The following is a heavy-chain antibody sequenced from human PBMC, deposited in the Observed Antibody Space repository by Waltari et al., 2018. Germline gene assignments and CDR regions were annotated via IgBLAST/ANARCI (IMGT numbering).Heavy chain of an antibody. J-gene: IGHJ4*02. CDR3: ARDDRTHLDYSFDY. Sequence: QVQLQESGPGLVKPSGTLSLTCAVSGGSISSSNWWRWVRQPPGKGLEWIGEIYHSGSTNYDPALKSRVTISVDKAKNQFSLKLSSVTAADTAVYYCARDDRTHLDYSFDYWGQGTLVTVSS. D-gene: IGHD2-21*01. CDR2: IYHSGST. CDR1: GGSISSSNW. V-gene: IGHV4-4*02.